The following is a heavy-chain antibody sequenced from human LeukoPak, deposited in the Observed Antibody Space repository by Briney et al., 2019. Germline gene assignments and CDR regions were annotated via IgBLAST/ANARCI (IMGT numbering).Heavy chain of an antibody. V-gene: IGHV1-24*01. CDR3: ATDRVLGYDYVWGRNQGDAFDI. J-gene: IGHJ3*02. D-gene: IGHD3-16*01. CDR1: GYTLTELS. CDR2: FDPEDGET. Sequence: ASVKVSCKVSGYTLTELSMHWVRQAPGKGLEWIGGFDPEDGETIYAQKFQGRVTMTADTSTDTAYMELSSLRSEDTAVYYCATDRVLGYDYVWGRNQGDAFDIWGQGTMVTVSS.